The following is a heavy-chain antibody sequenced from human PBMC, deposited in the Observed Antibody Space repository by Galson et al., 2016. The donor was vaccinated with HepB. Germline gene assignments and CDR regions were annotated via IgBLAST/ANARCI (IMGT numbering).Heavy chain of an antibody. V-gene: IGHV3-23*01. CDR1: GFTLSTYV. CDR2: IRTSGVST. J-gene: IGHJ6*03. D-gene: IGHD3-16*01. CDR3: AKAKTRGGFGNYNYMDV. Sequence: SLRLSCAASGFTLSTYVMTWVRQVAGKGLEWVSLIRTSGVSTYHGDCTKGRFTISRDNDNNTMFLQRNSLTAEDTAIYYCAKAKTRGGFGNYNYMDVWGKGTTVTVSS.